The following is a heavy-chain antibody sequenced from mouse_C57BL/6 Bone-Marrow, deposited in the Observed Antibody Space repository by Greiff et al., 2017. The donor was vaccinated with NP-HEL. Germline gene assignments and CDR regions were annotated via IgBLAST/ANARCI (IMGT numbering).Heavy chain of an antibody. CDR1: GFTFSDAW. J-gene: IGHJ3*01. CDR3: ASIYDGYYGAWFAY. CDR2: IRNKANNHAT. D-gene: IGHD2-3*01. V-gene: IGHV6-6*01. Sequence: EVQLVESGGGLVQPGGSMKLSCAASGFTFSDAWMDWVRQSPEKGLEWVAEIRNKANNHATYYAESVKGRFTISRDDSKSSVYLQMNSLRAEDTGIYYCASIYDGYYGAWFAYWGQGTLVTVSA.